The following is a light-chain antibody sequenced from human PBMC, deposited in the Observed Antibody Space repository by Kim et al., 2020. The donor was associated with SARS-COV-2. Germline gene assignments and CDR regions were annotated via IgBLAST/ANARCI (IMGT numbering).Light chain of an antibody. CDR1: QTISTW. V-gene: IGKV1-5*03. CDR3: QHYIRFPYT. CDR2: LAS. Sequence: SASVGDRVTITCRASQTISTWLAWYQQKPGKAPKRLLYLASTLESGVPSRFSGSGSGTEFTLTIDSLQPDDFATYYCQHYIRFPYTFGQGTKLEIK. J-gene: IGKJ2*01.